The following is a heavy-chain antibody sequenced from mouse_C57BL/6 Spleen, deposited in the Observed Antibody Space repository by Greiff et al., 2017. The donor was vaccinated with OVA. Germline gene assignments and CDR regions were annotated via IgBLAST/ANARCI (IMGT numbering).Heavy chain of an antibody. D-gene: IGHD3-1*01. CDR3: ARRATEGAMDY. Sequence: EVMLVESGGGLVKPGGSLKLSCAASGFTFSDYGMHWVRQAPEKGLEWVAYISSGSSTIYYADIVKGRFTISRDNAKNTLFLQMTSLRSEDTAMYYCARRATEGAMDYWGQGTSVTVSS. CDR2: ISSGSSTI. CDR1: GFTFSDYG. J-gene: IGHJ4*01. V-gene: IGHV5-17*01.